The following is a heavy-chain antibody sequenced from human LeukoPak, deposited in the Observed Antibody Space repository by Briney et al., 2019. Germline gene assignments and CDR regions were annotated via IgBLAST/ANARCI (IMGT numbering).Heavy chain of an antibody. CDR2: INTNTGNP. CDR1: RYTFTSYA. Sequence: ASVKVSCKASRYTFTSYAMNWVRQAPGQGLEWMGWINTNTGNPTYAQGFTGRFVFSLDTSVSTAYLQISSLKAEDTAVYYCARDLERPMVVAATMGIVDIWGQGTMVTVSS. D-gene: IGHD2-15*01. J-gene: IGHJ3*02. V-gene: IGHV7-4-1*02. CDR3: ARDLERPMVVAATMGIVDI.